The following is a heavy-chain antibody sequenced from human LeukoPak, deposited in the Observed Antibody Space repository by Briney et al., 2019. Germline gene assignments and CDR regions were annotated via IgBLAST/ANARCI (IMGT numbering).Heavy chain of an antibody. V-gene: IGHV3-74*01. D-gene: IGHD2-8*02. J-gene: IGHJ4*02. Sequence: GGSLRLSCAASGFTFSRYWMHWVRQAPGKGLVWVSRINQDESSTTYADSVRGRFTISRDNSKSTLSLQMNSLRAEDTAIYYCATYRQVLLPFESWGQGTLVTVSS. CDR1: GFTFSRYW. CDR3: ATYRQVLLPFES. CDR2: INQDESST.